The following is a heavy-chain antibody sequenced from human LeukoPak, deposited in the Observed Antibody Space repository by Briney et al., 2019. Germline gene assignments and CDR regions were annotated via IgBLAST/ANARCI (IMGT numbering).Heavy chain of an antibody. D-gene: IGHD1-26*01. Sequence: ASVKVSCKTSGYTFTGYYMHWVRQAPGQGLEWMGWIDPNSGGTNYAQRFQGRVTMTRDTSISTAYMELSSLRSDDTAVYYCAKDLGSGSYQPSDYWGQGTLVTVSS. CDR3: AKDLGSGSYQPSDY. CDR2: IDPNSGGT. CDR1: GYTFTGYY. J-gene: IGHJ4*02. V-gene: IGHV1-2*02.